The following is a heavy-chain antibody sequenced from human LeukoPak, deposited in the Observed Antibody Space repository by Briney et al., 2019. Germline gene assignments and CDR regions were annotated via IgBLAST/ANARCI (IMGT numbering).Heavy chain of an antibody. J-gene: IGHJ4*02. V-gene: IGHV3-23*01. CDR1: GFTFSSYA. Sequence: PGGSLRLSCAASGFTFSSYAMSWVRQAPGKGLEWVSAISGSGGSTYYADSVKGRFTISRDNSKNTLYVQMNSLRAEDTAVYYCAKVHEGYQEYQLLLRVFRYFDYWGQGTLVTVSS. D-gene: IGHD2-2*01. CDR3: AKVHEGYQEYQLLLRVFRYFDY. CDR2: ISGSGGST.